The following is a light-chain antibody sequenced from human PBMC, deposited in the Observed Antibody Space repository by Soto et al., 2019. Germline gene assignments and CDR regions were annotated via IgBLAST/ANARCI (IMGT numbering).Light chain of an antibody. V-gene: IGKV3-20*01. J-gene: IGKJ1*01. CDR2: GAS. CDR3: QQYGTSLRGT. CDR1: QNIKSNY. Sequence: ESVLTQSPGTLSLSPGERATLSCRGSQNIKSNYLAWYRQNPGQAPRLLIYGASNRAAGVPDRFSGSGSGTDFTLTITRLEPADFAVYYCQQYGTSLRGTFGQGTKVEIK.